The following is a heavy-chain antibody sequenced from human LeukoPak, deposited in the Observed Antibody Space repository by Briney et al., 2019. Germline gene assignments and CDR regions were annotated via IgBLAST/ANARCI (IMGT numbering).Heavy chain of an antibody. D-gene: IGHD3-10*01. CDR2: ISGSGGST. J-gene: IGHJ6*03. V-gene: IGHV3-23*01. Sequence: TGGSLRLSCAASGFTFSTYGMSWVRQARGKGLEWVSGISGSGGSTYYADSVKGRFTISRDNSKNTLSLQMNSLRAEDTAVYYCAKGAVSLLRGPNPRDYYYMDVWGKGPTVTVSS. CDR3: AKGAVSLLRGPNPRDYYYMDV. CDR1: GFTFSTYG.